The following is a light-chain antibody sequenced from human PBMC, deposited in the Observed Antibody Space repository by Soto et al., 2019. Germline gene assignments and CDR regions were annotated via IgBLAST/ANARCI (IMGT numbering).Light chain of an antibody. CDR2: GVS. CDR3: QQYSSSPWT. J-gene: IGKJ1*01. V-gene: IGKV3-20*01. Sequence: EIVLTQSPGTLSLSPGERATLSCRASQSLTSNYLAWHQQRPGQAPRLLMYGVSTRATGIPDRFSGYGSGTDFTLTISRLEPEDFAVYYCQQYSSSPWTFGQGTKVDIK. CDR1: QSLTSNY.